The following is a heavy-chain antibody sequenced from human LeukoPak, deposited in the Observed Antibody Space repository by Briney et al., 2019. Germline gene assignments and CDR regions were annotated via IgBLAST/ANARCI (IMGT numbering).Heavy chain of an antibody. V-gene: IGHV4-59*08. D-gene: IGHD6-19*01. CDR3: ARHGSFLRQWLGWFDP. CDR2: IYYSGST. Sequence: PSETLSLTCTVSGGSISSYYWSWIRQPPGKGLEWIGYIYYSGSTNYNPSLKSRVTISVDTSKNQFSLKLSSVTAADTAVYYCARHGSFLRQWLGWFDPWGQGTLVTVSS. J-gene: IGHJ5*02. CDR1: GGSISSYY.